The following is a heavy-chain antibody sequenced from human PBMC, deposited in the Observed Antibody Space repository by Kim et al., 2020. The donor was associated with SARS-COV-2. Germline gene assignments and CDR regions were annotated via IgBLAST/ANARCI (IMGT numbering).Heavy chain of an antibody. Sequence: GGSLRLSCAASGLTFSSYDMNWVRQAPGKGLEWVSAISSSGSSTYYADSVKGRFTISRDNSKNTLYLQMNSLRDEDTAVYYCAKMGSKDSSCSSGGWFDPWGQGTPVNVA. D-gene: IGHD6-13*01. J-gene: IGHJ5*02. CDR1: GLTFSSYD. CDR2: ISSSGSST. CDR3: AKMGSKDSSCSSGGWFDP. V-gene: IGHV3-23*01.